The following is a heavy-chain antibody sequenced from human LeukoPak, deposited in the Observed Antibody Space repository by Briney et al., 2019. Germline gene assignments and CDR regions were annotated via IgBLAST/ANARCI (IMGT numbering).Heavy chain of an antibody. D-gene: IGHD7-27*01. CDR2: ISGSGGST. CDR1: GFTFSSYA. CDR3: AKVQTGDRYYYYGMDV. J-gene: IGHJ6*02. Sequence: GGSLRLSSAASGFTFSSYAMSWVRQAPGKGLEWVSAISGSGGSTYYADSVKGRFTISRDNSKNTLYLQMNSLRAEDTAVYYCAKVQTGDRYYYYGMDVWGQGTTVTVSS. V-gene: IGHV3-23*01.